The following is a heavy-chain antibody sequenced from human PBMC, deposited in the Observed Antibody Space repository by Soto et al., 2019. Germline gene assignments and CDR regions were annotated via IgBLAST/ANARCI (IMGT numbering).Heavy chain of an antibody. CDR2: ISSSSSYI. CDR3: ATAARVIPGYYYGMDV. V-gene: IGHV3-21*01. D-gene: IGHD6-6*01. J-gene: IGHJ6*02. Sequence: EVQLVESGGGLVKPGGSLRLSCAASGFTFSSYSMNWVRQAPGKGLEWVSSISSSSSYIYYADSVKGRFTISRDNAKNSLYLQMNSLRAEDTAVYYCATAARVIPGYYYGMDVWGQGTTVTVSS. CDR1: GFTFSSYS.